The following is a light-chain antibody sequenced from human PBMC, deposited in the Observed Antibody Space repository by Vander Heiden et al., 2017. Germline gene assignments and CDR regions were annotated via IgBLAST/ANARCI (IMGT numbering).Light chain of an antibody. J-gene: IGKJ2*01. CDR1: QSISSY. CDR3: QQSVSSPYT. Sequence: DIQMTQSPSSLSASVGNRVTISCRASQSISSYLNWYQQKAGKAPKLLIYAASNLRRGVPSRFSGSGSGTDFTLTINSRQPEDFATYFCQQSVSSPYTFGQGTKLEIK. V-gene: IGKV1-39*01. CDR2: AAS.